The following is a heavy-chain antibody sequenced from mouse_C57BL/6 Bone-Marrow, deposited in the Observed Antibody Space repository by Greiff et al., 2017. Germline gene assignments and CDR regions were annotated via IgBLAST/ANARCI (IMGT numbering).Heavy chain of an antibody. V-gene: IGHV1-82*01. CDR1: GYAFSSSW. CDR3: ARGGDDAWFAY. CDR2: IYPGDGDT. D-gene: IGHD2-2*01. Sequence: VQRVESGPELVKPGASVKISCKASGYAFSSSWMNWVKQRPGKGLEWIGRIYPGDGDTNYNGKFKGKATLTADKSSSTAYMQLSSLTSEDSAVYFCARGGDDAWFAYWGQGTLVTVSA. J-gene: IGHJ3*01.